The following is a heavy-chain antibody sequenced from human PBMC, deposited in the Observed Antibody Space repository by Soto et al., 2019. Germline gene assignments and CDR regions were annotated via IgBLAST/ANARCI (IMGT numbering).Heavy chain of an antibody. CDR2: ISAYNGNT. CDR3: ARDQDPLVFYDYIWGSYRPWYFDY. J-gene: IGHJ4*02. Sequence: GASGKVACKASGYTVTSYGISWVRQAPGQGLEWMGWISAYNGNTNYAQKLQGRVTMTTDTSTSTAYMELRSLRSDDTAVYYCARDQDPLVFYDYIWGSYRPWYFDYWGQGTLVTVSS. V-gene: IGHV1-18*01. CDR1: GYTVTSYG. D-gene: IGHD3-16*02.